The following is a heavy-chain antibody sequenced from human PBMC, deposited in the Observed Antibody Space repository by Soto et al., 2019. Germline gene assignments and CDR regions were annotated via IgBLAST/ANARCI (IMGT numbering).Heavy chain of an antibody. D-gene: IGHD3-10*01. CDR3: ARDGDYYGSGSYYTTYYYGMDV. V-gene: IGHV3-30-3*01. CDR2: ISYDGSNK. J-gene: IGHJ6*02. Sequence: GGSLRLSCAASGFTFSSYAMHWVRQAPGKGLEWVAVISYDGSNKYYADSVKGRFTISRDNSKNTLYLQMNSLRAEDTAVYYCARDGDYYGSGSYYTTYYYGMDVWGQGTTVTV. CDR1: GFTFSSYA.